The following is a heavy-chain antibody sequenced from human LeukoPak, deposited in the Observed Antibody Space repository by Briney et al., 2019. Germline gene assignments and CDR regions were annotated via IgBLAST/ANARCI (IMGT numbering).Heavy chain of an antibody. D-gene: IGHD6-19*01. CDR3: ARGGTPGYSSGRIDY. CDR2: IYSAGNT. CDR1: GFTVSSNY. Sequence: PGGSLRLSCVASGFTVSSNYMSWVRQAPGKGLEWVSVIYSAGNTYYADSVKGQFTISRHNSENTPYLHMNSLRVEDTAVYFCARGGTPGYSSGRIDYWGQGTLVTVSS. V-gene: IGHV3-53*04. J-gene: IGHJ4*02.